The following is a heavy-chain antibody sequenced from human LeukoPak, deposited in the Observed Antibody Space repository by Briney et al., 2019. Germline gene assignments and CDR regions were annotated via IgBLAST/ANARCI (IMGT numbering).Heavy chain of an antibody. CDR1: GGSISSYY. CDR3: VRVAALGAAGYYFDY. D-gene: IGHD6-13*01. CDR2: IYYSGST. V-gene: IGHV4-59*01. J-gene: IGHJ4*02. Sequence: KSSETLSLICTVSGGSISSYYWSWIRQPPGKGLEWIGYIYYSGSTNYNPSLKSRVTISVDTSKNQFSLKLSSVTAADTAVYYCVRVAALGAAGYYFDYWGQGSLVTVSS.